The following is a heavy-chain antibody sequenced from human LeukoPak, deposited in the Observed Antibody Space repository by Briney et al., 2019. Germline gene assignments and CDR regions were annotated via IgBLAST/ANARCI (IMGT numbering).Heavy chain of an antibody. Sequence: GGSLRLSCAASAFTFRNYGKHWVRQAPGKGPEWVAVISYGGSNNHHADSVKGRLTISRDNSKNTLYLQMNSLRADDTAVYYCAKDRSVGATGSSNYYYGMDVWGQGTTVTVS. J-gene: IGHJ6*02. CDR3: AKDRSVGATGSSNYYYGMDV. CDR2: ISYGGSNN. V-gene: IGHV3-30*18. CDR1: AFTFRNYG. D-gene: IGHD1-26*01.